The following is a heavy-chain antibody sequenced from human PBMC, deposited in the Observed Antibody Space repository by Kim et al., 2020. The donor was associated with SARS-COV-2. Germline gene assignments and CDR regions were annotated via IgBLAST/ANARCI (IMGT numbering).Heavy chain of an antibody. D-gene: IGHD6-13*01. CDR2: ISYDGSNK. CDR1: GFTFSSYG. Sequence: GGSLRLSCAASGFTFSSYGMHWVRQAPGKGLEWVVVISYDGSNKYYADSVKGRFTISRDNSKNTLYLQMNSLRAEDTAVYYCAKDLLRWGQQLTYYYGMDVWGQGTTVTVSS. V-gene: IGHV3-30*18. CDR3: AKDLLRWGQQLTYYYGMDV. J-gene: IGHJ6*02.